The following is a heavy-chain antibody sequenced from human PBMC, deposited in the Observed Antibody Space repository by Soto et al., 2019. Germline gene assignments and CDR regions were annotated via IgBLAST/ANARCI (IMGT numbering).Heavy chain of an antibody. V-gene: IGHV3-53*01. CDR2: HYSGGST. CDR3: ANLRHPRGTVGATSPLDP. D-gene: IGHD1-26*01. J-gene: IGHJ5*02. Sequence: PGGSLRLSCAISGFSVSSNYLSWVRQAPGKGLEWVSVHYSGGSTYYADSVQGRFTIFSDKYNNTLHLQIRRVRAEDTTVYFCANLRHPRGTVGATSPLDPWGQGTQVTVSS. CDR1: GFSVSSNY.